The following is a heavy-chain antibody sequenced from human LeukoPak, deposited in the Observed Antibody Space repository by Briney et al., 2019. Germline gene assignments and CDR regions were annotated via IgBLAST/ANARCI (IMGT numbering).Heavy chain of an antibody. D-gene: IGHD6-6*01. CDR3: ARVPSPNSSSSEDDY. Sequence: SETLSPTCTVSGGSISSYYWSWIRQPPGKGLEWIGEINHSGSTNYNPSLKSRVTISVETSKNQFSLKLSSVTAADTAVYYCARVPSPNSSSSEDDYWGKGTLVTVSS. J-gene: IGHJ4*02. CDR1: GGSISSYY. CDR2: INHSGST. V-gene: IGHV4-34*01.